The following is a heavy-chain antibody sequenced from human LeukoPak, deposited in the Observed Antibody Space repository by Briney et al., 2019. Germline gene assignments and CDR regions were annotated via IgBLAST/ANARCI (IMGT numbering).Heavy chain of an antibody. J-gene: IGHJ6*03. CDR2: IRSKAYGGTT. Sequence: PGGSLRLSCAASGFTFSSYSMNWVRQAPGKGLEWVGFIRSKAYGGTTEYAASVKGRFTISRDDSKSIAYLQMNSLKTEDTAVYYCTREGITMVRGVIITLYYMDVWGKGTTVTVSS. D-gene: IGHD3-10*01. CDR1: GFTFSSYS. CDR3: TREGITMVRGVIITLYYMDV. V-gene: IGHV3-49*04.